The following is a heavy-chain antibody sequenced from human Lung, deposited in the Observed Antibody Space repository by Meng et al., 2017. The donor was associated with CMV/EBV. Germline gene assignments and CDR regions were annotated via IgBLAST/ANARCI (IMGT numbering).Heavy chain of an antibody. J-gene: IGHJ6*02. Sequence: SVKVSCKASGGTFSSYAISWVRQAPGQGLEWMGGIIPIFGTTNYAQNLQGRLTITTDESTSTAYMELGSLRSEDTAVYYCARRLGSTKFYFYNALDVWGQGXTVTVSS. D-gene: IGHD1-7*01. V-gene: IGHV1-69*05. CDR1: GGTFSSYA. CDR3: ARRLGSTKFYFYNALDV. CDR2: IIPIFGTT.